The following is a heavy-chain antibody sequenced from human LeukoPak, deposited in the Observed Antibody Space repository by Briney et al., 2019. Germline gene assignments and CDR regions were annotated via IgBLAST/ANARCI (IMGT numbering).Heavy chain of an antibody. CDR1: GYTFTGYY. CDR3: ARVASQQDGFNYMDV. CDR2: INPNSGGT. Sequence: ASVKVSCKASGYTFTGYYMHWVRQAPGQGLEWMGWINPNSGGTNYAQKFQGRVTMTRDTSISTAYMELSRLRSDDTAVYYCARVASQQDGFNYMDVWGKGTTVTISS. V-gene: IGHV1-2*02. J-gene: IGHJ6*03. D-gene: IGHD5-12*01.